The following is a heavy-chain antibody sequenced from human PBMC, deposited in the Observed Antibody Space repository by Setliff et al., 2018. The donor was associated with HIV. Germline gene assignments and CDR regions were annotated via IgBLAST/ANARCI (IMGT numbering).Heavy chain of an antibody. CDR3: ARHSGGDQLLREFDY. D-gene: IGHD2-2*01. CDR2: IYHSGST. Sequence: SETLSLTCAVSSYSISSAYYWGWIRQPPGKGLEWIGSIYHSGSTHYNPSLKSRVTISVDTSKNQFSLELSSVTAADTAIFYCARHSGGDQLLREFDYWGQGTLVTVSS. V-gene: IGHV4-38-2*01. CDR1: SYSISSAYY. J-gene: IGHJ4*02.